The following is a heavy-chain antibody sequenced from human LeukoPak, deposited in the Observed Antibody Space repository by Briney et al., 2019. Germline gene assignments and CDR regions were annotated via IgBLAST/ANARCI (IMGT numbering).Heavy chain of an antibody. CDR1: GFTFTNYW. CDR3: ARGGTSGYSSSLHFWGGNYYFDY. V-gene: IGHV3-7*01. J-gene: IGHJ4*02. D-gene: IGHD6-13*01. CDR2: IKQDGNEK. Sequence: GGSLRLSCAASGFTFTNYWMSWVRQAPGTGLEWVANIKQDGNEKYYVDSVRGRFTITRDNAKNSLYLQMNSLRAEDTAVYYCARGGTSGYSSSLHFWGGNYYFDYWGQGTLVTVSS.